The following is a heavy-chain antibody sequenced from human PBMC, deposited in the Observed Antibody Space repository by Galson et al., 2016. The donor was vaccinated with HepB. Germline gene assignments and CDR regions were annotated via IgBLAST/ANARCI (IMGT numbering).Heavy chain of an antibody. CDR1: GYMFNSYW. Sequence: QSGAEVKKPGESLKISCKGSGYMFNSYWINWVRQMPGKGLEWMGRIDPSDSYTNYSPSFQGHVTISADKSINTVYLQWSSLKASDTAMYYCARAGGLDIWGQGTKVTVSS. V-gene: IGHV5-10-1*01. CDR3: ARAGGLDI. CDR2: IDPSDSYT. D-gene: IGHD1-26*01. J-gene: IGHJ3*02.